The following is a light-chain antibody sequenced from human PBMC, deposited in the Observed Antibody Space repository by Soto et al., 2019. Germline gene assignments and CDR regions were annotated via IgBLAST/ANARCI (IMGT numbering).Light chain of an antibody. J-gene: IGKJ1*01. CDR2: KVS. CDR1: HSLIYSDGNSY. Sequence: EVVMTQSPLSLSVTLGQPASISCKSSHSLIYSDGNSYLNWFQQRPGQSPRRLIYKVSNRDSGVPDRFSGSGSGTAFSPNISRVEADDVGIYFCMEETHWPPWTFGQGTKVEIK. CDR3: MEETHWPPWT. V-gene: IGKV2-30*01.